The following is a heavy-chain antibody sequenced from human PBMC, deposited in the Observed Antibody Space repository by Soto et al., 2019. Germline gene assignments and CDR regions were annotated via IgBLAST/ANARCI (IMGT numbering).Heavy chain of an antibody. CDR2: INAGNGNT. J-gene: IGHJ6*03. CDR3: ARWCGSSTSCYLNYMDV. V-gene: IGHV1-3*01. CDR1: GYTFTSYA. D-gene: IGHD2-2*01. Sequence: QVQLVQSGAEVKKPGASVKVSCKASGYTFTSYAMHWVRQAPGQRLEWMGWINAGNGNTKYSQKFQGRVTITRDTSASTAYMGLSSLRSEDTAVYYCARWCGSSTSCYLNYMDVWGKGTTVTVSS.